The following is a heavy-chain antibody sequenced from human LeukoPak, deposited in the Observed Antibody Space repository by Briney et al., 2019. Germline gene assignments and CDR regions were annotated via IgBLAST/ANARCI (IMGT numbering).Heavy chain of an antibody. Sequence: SATVSCKASGGTFSSYAISWVRQAPGQGLEWMGGIIPIFGTANYAQKFQGRVTITADESTSTAYMELSSLRSEDTAVYYCARDLELADPSGVYYYYGMDVWGQGTTVTVSS. CDR3: ARDLELADPSGVYYYYGMDV. CDR2: IIPIFGTA. J-gene: IGHJ6*02. V-gene: IGHV1-69*01. CDR1: GGTFSSYA. D-gene: IGHD3-3*01.